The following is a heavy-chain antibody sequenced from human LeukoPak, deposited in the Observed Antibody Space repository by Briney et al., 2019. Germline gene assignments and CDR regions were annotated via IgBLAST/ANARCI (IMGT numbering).Heavy chain of an antibody. V-gene: IGHV3-23*01. J-gene: IGHJ4*02. Sequence: GGSLRLSCAASGFTFSSYAMSWVRQAPGKGLEWVSAISGSGGSTYYADSVKGRFTISRDNSKNTLYLQMNSLRAEDTAVYYCAKEEVVWFGESPPFHYWGQGTLVTVSS. D-gene: IGHD3-10*01. CDR3: AKEEVVWFGESPPFHY. CDR2: ISGSGGST. CDR1: GFTFSSYA.